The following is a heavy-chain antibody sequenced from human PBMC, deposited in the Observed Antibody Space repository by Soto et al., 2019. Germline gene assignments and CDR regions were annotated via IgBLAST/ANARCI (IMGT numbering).Heavy chain of an antibody. CDR1: GGSFSGYD. J-gene: IGHJ4*02. Sequence: PSETLSLPCAVYGGSFSGYDWSWISQPPGKGLEWIGYIYYSGSTNYNPSLKSRVTISVDTSKNQFSLKLSSVTAADTAVYYCARASGLGIVVYFDYWGQGTLVTVSS. D-gene: IGHD7-27*01. CDR2: IYYSGST. CDR3: ARASGLGIVVYFDY. V-gene: IGHV4-59*01.